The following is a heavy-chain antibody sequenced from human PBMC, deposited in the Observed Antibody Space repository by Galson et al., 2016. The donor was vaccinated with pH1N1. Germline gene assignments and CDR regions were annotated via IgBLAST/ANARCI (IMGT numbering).Heavy chain of an antibody. CDR1: GFTLSNYA. Sequence: SLRLSCAASGFTLSNYAMSWVRQAPGKGLEWVSGISGSGSRTYLADSVKGRFTISRDNSKNTLYLQMNSLTAEDTAKYYCAKDKVGTTTLLAFFVYWGQGSLVTVSS. J-gene: IGHJ4*02. CDR3: AKDKVGTTTLLAFFVY. CDR2: ISGSGSRT. V-gene: IGHV3-23*01. D-gene: IGHD1-26*01.